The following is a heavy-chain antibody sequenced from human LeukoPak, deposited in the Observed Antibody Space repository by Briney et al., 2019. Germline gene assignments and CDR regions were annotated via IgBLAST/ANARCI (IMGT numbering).Heavy chain of an antibody. CDR1: GVSISRSFYY. D-gene: IGHD4-17*01. Sequence: SETLSLTCSISGVSISRSFYYWGWIRQPPGKRLEWIGNIYYTGSTYYNPSLKSRVSMSVYTSNNQFSLNLISVTAADTAVYFCARRPNLPAVLGDYWRFDIWGQGRRVTVSS. V-gene: IGHV4-39*01. J-gene: IGHJ3*02. CDR3: ARRPNLPAVLGDYWRFDI. CDR2: IYYTGST.